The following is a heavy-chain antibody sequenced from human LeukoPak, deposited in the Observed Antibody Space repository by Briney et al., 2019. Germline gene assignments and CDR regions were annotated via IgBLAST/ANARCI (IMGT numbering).Heavy chain of an antibody. Sequence: SETLSLTCTVSGGSISSYYWSWIRQPPGKGLEWIEYIYYSGSTNYNPSLKSRVTISVDTSKNQFSLKLSSVTAADTAVYYCARGRDGLDWYFDLWGRGTLVTVSS. CDR3: ARGRDGLDWYFDL. CDR1: GGSISSYY. V-gene: IGHV4-59*08. D-gene: IGHD5-24*01. CDR2: IYYSGST. J-gene: IGHJ2*01.